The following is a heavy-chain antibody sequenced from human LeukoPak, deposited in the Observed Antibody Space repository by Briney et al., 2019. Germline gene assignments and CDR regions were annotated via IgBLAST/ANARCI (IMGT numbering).Heavy chain of an antibody. D-gene: IGHD1-26*01. CDR2: IYCCGST. J-gene: IGHJ3*02. CDR3: ARDPRRELEAFDI. Sequence: PSDTLSLTCTVSGGSISSGDYYWGWIRQPPAKGLGWVGYIYCCGSTYYKPHLKSRITISVDTSKNQFSLKLSSVTAADTAVYYCARDPRRELEAFDIGGQGTMVTVSS. V-gene: IGHV4-30-4*02. CDR1: GGSISSGDYY.